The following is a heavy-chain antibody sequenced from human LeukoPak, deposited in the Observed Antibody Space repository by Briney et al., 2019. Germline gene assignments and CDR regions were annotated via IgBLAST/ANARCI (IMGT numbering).Heavy chain of an antibody. D-gene: IGHD2-21*01. CDR1: GFSFSDHY. Sequence: GRSLRLSCTASGFSFSDHYMTWMRQAPGKGLEWISYITSSGRSTDYADSVKGRFIISRDNAMNSLFLQMSSLRVDDTAVYYCTRDPDYGDPDWGQGTLVTVSS. CDR2: ITSSGRST. J-gene: IGHJ4*02. CDR3: TRDPDYGDPD. V-gene: IGHV3-11*01.